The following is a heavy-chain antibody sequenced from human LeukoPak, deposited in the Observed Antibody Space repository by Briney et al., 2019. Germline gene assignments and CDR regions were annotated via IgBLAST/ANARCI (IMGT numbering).Heavy chain of an antibody. CDR3: ARLFGDAVAGRVSVWYFDL. D-gene: IGHD6-19*01. CDR1: GGTFSSYA. V-gene: IGHV1-69*13. CDR2: IIPIFGTA. Sequence: SVKVSCKASGGTFSSYAISWVRQAPGQWLEWMGGIIPIFGTANYAQKFQGRVTITADESTSTAYMELSSLRSEDTAVYYCARLFGDAVAGRVSVWYFDLWGRGTLVTVSS. J-gene: IGHJ2*01.